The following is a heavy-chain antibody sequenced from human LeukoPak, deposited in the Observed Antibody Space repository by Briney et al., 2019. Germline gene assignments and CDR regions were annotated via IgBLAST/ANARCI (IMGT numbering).Heavy chain of an antibody. Sequence: GGSLRLSCAASGFTFSDYAMHWVRQAPGKGLEWVSYISNTSTTIHYADSMKGRFTISRDNAKNSLYLQMNSLRAEDTAVYYCARDRVGYGSGVIDYWGQGTLVTVSS. D-gene: IGHD3-10*01. V-gene: IGHV3-48*04. CDR1: GFTFSDYA. CDR3: ARDRVGYGSGVIDY. J-gene: IGHJ4*02. CDR2: ISNTSTTI.